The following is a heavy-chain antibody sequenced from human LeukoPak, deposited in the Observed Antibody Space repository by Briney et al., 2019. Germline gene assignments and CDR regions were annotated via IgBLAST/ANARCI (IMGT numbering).Heavy chain of an antibody. J-gene: IGHJ4*02. CDR2: INPSSGGT. V-gene: IGHV1-46*01. D-gene: IGHD3-22*01. CDR3: ARGYYDSSGSYSPDY. CDR1: GYTFTSYY. Sequence: ASVKVSCKACGYTFTSYYIHWVRQAPGQGLEWMAIINPSSGGTIYAQKSQGRVTMTRDTSTSTVYMELSSLRSEDTAVYYCARGYYDSSGSYSPDYWGQGTLVTVSS.